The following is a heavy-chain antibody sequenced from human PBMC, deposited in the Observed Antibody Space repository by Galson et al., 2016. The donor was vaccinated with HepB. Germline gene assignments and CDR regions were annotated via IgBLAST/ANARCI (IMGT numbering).Heavy chain of an antibody. D-gene: IGHD1-7*01. CDR2: IYHSGNT. J-gene: IGHJ6*03. Sequence: TLSLTCTVSGASISSCDSYWSWIRQPPGKGLEWIGYIYHSGNTYYNPSRKSRVTRSVDTTKNQFSLKLSSVTAADTAVYYCARIPRTYYYMDVWGKGTTVTVSS. CDR1: GASISSCDSY. CDR3: ARIPRTYYYMDV. V-gene: IGHV4-30-4*01.